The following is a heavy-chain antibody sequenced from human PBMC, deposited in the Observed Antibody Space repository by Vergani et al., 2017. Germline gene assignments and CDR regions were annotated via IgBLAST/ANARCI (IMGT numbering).Heavy chain of an antibody. Sequence: QVQLVESGGGVVQPVRSLRLSCAASGFTFSSYAMHWVRQAPGKGLEWVAVISYDGSNKYYADSVKGRFTISRDNSKNTLYLQMNSLRAEDTAVYYCARDPRGDRGGSSWYFDYWGQGTLVTVSS. CDR1: GFTFSSYA. CDR3: ARDPRGDRGGSSWYFDY. CDR2: ISYDGSNK. D-gene: IGHD6-13*01. J-gene: IGHJ4*02. V-gene: IGHV3-30-3*01.